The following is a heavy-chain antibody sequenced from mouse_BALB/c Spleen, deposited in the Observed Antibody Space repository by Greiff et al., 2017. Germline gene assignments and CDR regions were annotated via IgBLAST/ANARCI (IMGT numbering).Heavy chain of an antibody. V-gene: IGHV5-9-4*01. J-gene: IGHJ4*01. CDR1: GFTFSSYA. D-gene: IGHD2-14*01. Sequence: EVQRVESGGGLVKPGGSLKLSCAASGFTFSSYAMSWVRQSPEKRLEWVAEISSGGSYTYYPDTVTGRFTISRDNAKNTLYLEMSSLRSEDTAMYYCARDEGNYYAMDYWGQGTSVTVSS. CDR2: ISSGGSYT. CDR3: ARDEGNYYAMDY.